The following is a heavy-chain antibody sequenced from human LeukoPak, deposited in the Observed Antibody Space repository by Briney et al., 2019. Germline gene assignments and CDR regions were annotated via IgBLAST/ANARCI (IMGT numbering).Heavy chain of an antibody. Sequence: GGSLRLSCAGSGFTLSNYWMSWVRQAPGKGLEWVANIDQDGSDINYVGSVEGRFTISRDDAKNSLYQQMNSLRAEDTAVYYCARESTEDRPGHWGQGTLVTVSS. D-gene: IGHD4-17*01. CDR3: ARESTEDRPGH. V-gene: IGHV3-7*01. J-gene: IGHJ4*02. CDR2: IDQDGSDI. CDR1: GFTLSNYW.